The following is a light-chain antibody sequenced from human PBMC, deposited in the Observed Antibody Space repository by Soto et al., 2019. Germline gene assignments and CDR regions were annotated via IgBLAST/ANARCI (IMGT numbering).Light chain of an antibody. V-gene: IGKV1-39*01. CDR2: AAS. J-gene: IGKJ1*01. CDR3: QQHYTTPWT. Sequence: DIQMTQSTSSLSASVGDRVTITCRANQTIASYVNWYRQKPGKAPHLLIFAASRLQSGVPSRFSCSGSGTEFTLAISSLQPEDFATYYCQQHYTTPWTFGQGTKVEIK. CDR1: QTIASY.